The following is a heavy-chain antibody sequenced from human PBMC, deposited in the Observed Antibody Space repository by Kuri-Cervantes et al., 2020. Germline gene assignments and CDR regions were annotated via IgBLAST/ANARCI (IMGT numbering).Heavy chain of an antibody. V-gene: IGHV3-21*01. CDR1: GFTFSSYW. CDR3: ARVPTVRITMVRGVIRYFDL. CDR2: ISSSGSYI. Sequence: GESLKISCAASGFTFSSYWMHWIRQAPGKGLEWVSSISSSGSYIYYADSVKGRFTISRDNAKTSLYLQMNSLRAEDTAVYYCARVPTVRITMVRGVIRYFDLWGRGTLVTVSS. D-gene: IGHD3-10*01. J-gene: IGHJ2*01.